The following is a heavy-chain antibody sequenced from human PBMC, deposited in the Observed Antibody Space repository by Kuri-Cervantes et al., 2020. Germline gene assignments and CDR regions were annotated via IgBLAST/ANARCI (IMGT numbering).Heavy chain of an antibody. Sequence: ASVKVSCKASGYTFTGYYMHWVRQAPGQGLEWMGWINPNSGGTNYAQKFQGRVTMTRDTSISTVYMELSSLRSEDTAVYYCARGCTSGNTAMVCYWGQGTLVTVSS. J-gene: IGHJ4*02. V-gene: IGHV1-2*02. D-gene: IGHD5-18*01. CDR3: ARGCTSGNTAMVCY. CDR1: GYTFTGYY. CDR2: INPNSGGT.